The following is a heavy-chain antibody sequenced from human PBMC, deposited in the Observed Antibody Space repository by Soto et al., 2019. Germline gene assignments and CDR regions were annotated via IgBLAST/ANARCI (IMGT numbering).Heavy chain of an antibody. J-gene: IGHJ6*02. V-gene: IGHV3-15*01. CDR2: IKKKTDGGTT. D-gene: IGHD1-26*01. Sequence: GGSLRLSCAASGFTFTNTWMTWVRQAPGKGLEWVGRIKKKTDGGTTDDSAPVKGRFTISRDDSTHTLYLQMNSLKTEDTYAYYRTTGFESTPGGWDFCGLDVWGQGTTVTVSS. CDR3: TTGFESTPGGWDFCGLDV. CDR1: GFTFTNTW.